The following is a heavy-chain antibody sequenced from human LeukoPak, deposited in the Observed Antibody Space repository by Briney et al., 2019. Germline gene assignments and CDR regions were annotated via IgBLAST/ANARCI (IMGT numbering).Heavy chain of an antibody. CDR1: GFTFSSYG. Sequence: GGSLRLSCAASGFTFSSYGMHWVRQAPGKGLEWVSYISSSSSTIYYADSVKGRFTISRDNAKNSLYLQMNSLRAEDTAVYYCARGPMVRGVFIRRSKSGYFDYWGQGTLVTVSS. J-gene: IGHJ4*02. CDR2: ISSSSSTI. V-gene: IGHV3-48*04. D-gene: IGHD3-10*01. CDR3: ARGPMVRGVFIRRSKSGYFDY.